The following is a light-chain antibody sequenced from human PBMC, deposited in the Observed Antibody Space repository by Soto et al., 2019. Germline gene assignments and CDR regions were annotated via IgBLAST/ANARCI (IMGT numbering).Light chain of an antibody. CDR3: QQYNKWPLT. J-gene: IGKJ4*01. CDR2: FAS. Sequence: EIVMTQSPATLSVSPGERATLSCRASQSVSNNLAWYQQKPGQAPRRLIYFASTRATGIPARFSGSGSGTEFTLTISSLQSEEFAVYYCQQYNKWPLTFGGGTKVETK. CDR1: QSVSNN. V-gene: IGKV3-15*01.